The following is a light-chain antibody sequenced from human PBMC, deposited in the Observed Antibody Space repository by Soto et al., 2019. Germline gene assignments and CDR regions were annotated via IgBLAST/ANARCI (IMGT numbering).Light chain of an antibody. J-gene: IGKJ1*01. CDR1: QSPVYSDGNAF. CDR2: TVC. CDR3: MQYTHWPRT. V-gene: IGKV2-30*01. Sequence: DVVMTQSPPPLPVALGQPASSSCRSSQSPVYSDGNAFLSCFQRRPGQSPRRLIYTVCNRDSGVPDRFSGSGLGTDFPLNVSRVESEDVGAYFYMQYTHWPRTFGQGTKVEI.